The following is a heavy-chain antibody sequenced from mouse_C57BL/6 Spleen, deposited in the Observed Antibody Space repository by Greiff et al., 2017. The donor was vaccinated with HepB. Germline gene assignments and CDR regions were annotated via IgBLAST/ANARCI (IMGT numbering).Heavy chain of an antibody. V-gene: IGHV5-9-1*02. D-gene: IGHD2-3*01. CDR1: GFTFSSYA. J-gene: IGHJ4*01. CDR2: ISSGGDYI. CDR3: TRGGSYDYAMDY. Sequence: EVKVVESGEGLVKPGGSLKLSCAASGFTFSSYAMSWVRQTPEKRLEWVAYISSGGDYIYYADTVKGRFTISRDNARNTLYLQMSSLKSEDTAMYYCTRGGSYDYAMDYWGQGTSVTVSS.